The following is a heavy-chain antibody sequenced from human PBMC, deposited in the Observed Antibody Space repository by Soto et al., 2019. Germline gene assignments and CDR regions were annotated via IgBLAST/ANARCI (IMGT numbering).Heavy chain of an antibody. J-gene: IGHJ5*02. V-gene: IGHV1-2*02. CDR1: GYTFTGYY. CDR3: ARDPKWWGYYDSSGYPGTWFDP. D-gene: IGHD3-22*01. Sequence: ASVKVSCKASGYTFTGYYMHWVRQAPGQGLEWMGWINPNSGGTNYAQKFQGRVTMTRDTSISTAYMELSRLRSDDTAVYYCARDPKWWGYYDSSGYPGTWFDPWGQGTLVTVS. CDR2: INPNSGGT.